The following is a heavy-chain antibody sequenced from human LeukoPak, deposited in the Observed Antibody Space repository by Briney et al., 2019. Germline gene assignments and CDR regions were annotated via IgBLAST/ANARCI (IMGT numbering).Heavy chain of an antibody. CDR2: IYNSGST. J-gene: IGHJ4*02. Sequence: SETLSLTCTVSGGSISSGGYSWNWIRQPPGKGLEWIGYIYNSGSTAYNPSLKSRVTISVDTSKNQFSLKLSSVTAADTAVYYCARRRRDGYNYGRIVGYFDYWGQGTLVTVSS. D-gene: IGHD5-24*01. CDR3: ARRRRDGYNYGRIVGYFDY. V-gene: IGHV4-30-4*07. CDR1: GGSISSGGYS.